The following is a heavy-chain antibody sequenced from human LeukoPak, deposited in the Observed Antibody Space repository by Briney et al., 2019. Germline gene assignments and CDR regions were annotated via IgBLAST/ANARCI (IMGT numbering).Heavy chain of an antibody. CDR3: ARGFRAGVGRRNAFDI. Sequence: GGSLRLSCAASGFTFSSYSMNWVRQAPGKGLEWVSSISSSSYIYYADSVKGRFTISRDNAKNSLYLQMNSLRAEDTAVHYCARGFRAGVGRRNAFDIWGQGTMVTVSS. J-gene: IGHJ3*02. V-gene: IGHV3-21*01. D-gene: IGHD2-15*01. CDR2: ISSSSYI. CDR1: GFTFSSYS.